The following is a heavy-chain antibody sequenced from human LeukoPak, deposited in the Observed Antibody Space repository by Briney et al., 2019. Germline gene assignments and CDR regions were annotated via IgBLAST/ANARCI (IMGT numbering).Heavy chain of an antibody. CDR2: IYPGDSDT. J-gene: IGHJ4*02. D-gene: IGHD6-6*01. CDR1: GYSFNTYG. V-gene: IGHV5-51*01. CDR3: ARVDFSSSSFGF. Sequence: GESLKISCKASGYSFNTYGIGWVRQMPGKGLEWMAIIYPGDSDTRYSPSFQGQVTISADKSTSTTYLQWSSLKASDTAMFYCARVDFSSSSFGFWGQGTLVTVSS.